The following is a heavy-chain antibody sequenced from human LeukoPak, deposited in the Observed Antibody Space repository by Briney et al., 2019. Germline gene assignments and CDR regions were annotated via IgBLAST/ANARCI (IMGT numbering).Heavy chain of an antibody. Sequence: GGSLRLSCAVPGFRVSDYYMSRVRQAPGKGLEWVGLIRDSGEAFYADFARGRFAISRDESENTLYLQMNSLRVEDTAVYFCARDRAANQDWVEFDPWGQGTPVIVSS. CDR1: GFRVSDYY. V-gene: IGHV3-66*03. CDR2: IRDSGEA. D-gene: IGHD3/OR15-3a*01. CDR3: ARDRAANQDWVEFDP. J-gene: IGHJ5*02.